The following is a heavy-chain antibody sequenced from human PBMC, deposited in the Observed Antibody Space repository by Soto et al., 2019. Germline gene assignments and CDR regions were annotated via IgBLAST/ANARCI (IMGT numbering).Heavy chain of an antibody. Sequence: GESLKISCKGSGYSFTSYWIGWVRQMPGKGLEWMGIIYPGDSDTRYSPSSQGQVTISADKSISTAYLQWSSLKASDTAMYYCARQRYCSGGSCPFQHWGQGTLVTVSS. CDR1: GYSFTSYW. CDR3: ARQRYCSGGSCPFQH. J-gene: IGHJ1*01. V-gene: IGHV5-51*01. D-gene: IGHD2-15*01. CDR2: IYPGDSDT.